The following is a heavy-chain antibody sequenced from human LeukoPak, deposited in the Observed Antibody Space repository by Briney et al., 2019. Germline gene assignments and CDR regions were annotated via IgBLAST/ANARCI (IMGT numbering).Heavy chain of an antibody. CDR3: AKDFLVRGVISYYFDY. V-gene: IGHV3-23*01. J-gene: IGHJ4*02. D-gene: IGHD3-10*01. Sequence: PGGSLRLSCAASGFTFSSYAMSWVRQAPRKGLEWVSAISGSGGSTYYADSVKGRFTISRDNSKNTLYLQMNSLRAEDTAVYYCAKDFLVRGVISYYFDYWGQGTLVTVSS. CDR2: ISGSGGST. CDR1: GFTFSSYA.